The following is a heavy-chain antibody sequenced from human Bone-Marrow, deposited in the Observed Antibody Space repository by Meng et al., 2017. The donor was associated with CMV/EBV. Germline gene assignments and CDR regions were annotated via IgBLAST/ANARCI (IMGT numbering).Heavy chain of an antibody. V-gene: IGHV3-23*01. CDR1: GSTFSSYA. Sequence: GESLKISCVSPGSTFSSYAMSWVRQAPGKGLEWVSAISGSGGSTYYADSVKGRFTISRDNSKNTLYLQMNSLRAEDTAVYYCAKDLLDYYDSSGYPDAFDIWGQGTMVTVSS. CDR2: ISGSGGST. D-gene: IGHD3-22*01. CDR3: AKDLLDYYDSSGYPDAFDI. J-gene: IGHJ3*02.